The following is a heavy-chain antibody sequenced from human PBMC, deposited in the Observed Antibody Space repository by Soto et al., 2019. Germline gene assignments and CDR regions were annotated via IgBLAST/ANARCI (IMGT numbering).Heavy chain of an antibody. D-gene: IGHD2-2*02. CDR3: VRGGRGYTRDDVFDI. V-gene: IGHV3-21*06. CDR2: ISAYSSPI. Sequence: PGGSLRLSCVDSGFTFSSYSMNWVRQAPGKGLEWVSSISAYSSPIFYADSVKGRFTISRDNAKNSLYPQMNSLRAGDTAVYYCVRGGRGYTRDDVFDIWGQGTMVTVSS. J-gene: IGHJ3*02. CDR1: GFTFSSYS.